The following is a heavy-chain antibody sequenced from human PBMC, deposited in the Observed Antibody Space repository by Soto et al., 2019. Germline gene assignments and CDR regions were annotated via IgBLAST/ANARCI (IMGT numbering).Heavy chain of an antibody. J-gene: IGHJ5*02. Sequence: GGSLRLSCAASGFTFSSYSMNWVRQAPGKGLEWVSSISSSSSYIYYADSVKGRFTISRDNAKNSLYLQMNSLRAEDTAVYYCARYPKRVRGVMGWFDPWGQGTLVTVAS. CDR2: ISSSSSYI. CDR1: GFTFSSYS. CDR3: ARYPKRVRGVMGWFDP. D-gene: IGHD3-10*01. V-gene: IGHV3-21*01.